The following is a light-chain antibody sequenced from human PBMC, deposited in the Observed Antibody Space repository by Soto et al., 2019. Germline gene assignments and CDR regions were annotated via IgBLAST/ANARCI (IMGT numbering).Light chain of an antibody. V-gene: IGKV3-20*01. CDR3: QQYGSSPWT. J-gene: IGKJ1*01. Sequence: EIVLTQSPGTLSLSPGERATLSCRASQSVSSSYLAWYQQKPGQALRLLIYGASSRATGIPDRFSGSGSGTDFTLTISRLEPEDFAVYYCQQYGSSPWTFGQGTKVKIK. CDR2: GAS. CDR1: QSVSSSY.